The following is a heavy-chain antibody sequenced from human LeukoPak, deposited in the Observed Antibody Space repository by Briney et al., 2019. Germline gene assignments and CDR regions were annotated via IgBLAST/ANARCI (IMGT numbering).Heavy chain of an antibody. J-gene: IGHJ4*02. D-gene: IGHD3-22*01. CDR3: ARDQYYDSSGYYHVGLPLDY. CDR2: ISAYNGNT. V-gene: IGHV1-18*01. Sequence: ASVKVSCKASGYTFTSYGISWVRQAPGQGLEWMGWISAYNGNTNYAQKLQGRVTMTTDTSTSTAYMELRSLRSDDTAVYYCARDQYYDSSGYYHVGLPLDYWGQGTLVTVSS. CDR1: GYTFTSYG.